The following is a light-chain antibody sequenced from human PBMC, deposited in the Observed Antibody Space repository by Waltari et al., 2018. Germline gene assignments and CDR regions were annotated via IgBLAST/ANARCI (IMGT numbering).Light chain of an antibody. Sequence: QLVLTQSPSASASLGASVKLTCTLSSGHSSNIIAWLQQQPGKGPRYLLQVNSDGSNRKGEGMPDRFSGASSGAERYLTISSLQSEDEADYYCETGGHGTWVFGGGTKLTVL. J-gene: IGLJ3*02. CDR3: ETGGHGTWV. V-gene: IGLV4-69*01. CDR2: VNSDGSN. CDR1: SGHSSNI.